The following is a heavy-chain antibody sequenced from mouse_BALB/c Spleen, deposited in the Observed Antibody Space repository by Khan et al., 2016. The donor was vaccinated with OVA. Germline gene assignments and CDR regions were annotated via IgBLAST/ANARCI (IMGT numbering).Heavy chain of an antibody. CDR2: INTYTGEP. Sequence: QIQLVQSGPELKKPGETVKISCKASGYSLTDYGLNWVKQAPGKDLKWMGWINTYTGEPTFADDFKGRFAFSLETSASTAYLQIINLKDEDTATSCCTRSQGNFLFAYWGQGTLVTVSA. D-gene: IGHD2-1*01. V-gene: IGHV9-3-1*01. CDR3: TRSQGNFLFAY. J-gene: IGHJ3*01. CDR1: GYSLTDYG.